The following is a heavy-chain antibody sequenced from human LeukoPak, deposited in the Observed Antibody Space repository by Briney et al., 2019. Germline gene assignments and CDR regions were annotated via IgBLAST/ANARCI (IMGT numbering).Heavy chain of an antibody. CDR2: INHNGAST. Sequence: GGSLRLSCAASGFTFTTSAMSWVRHTPGKGLQWVSAINHNGASTYYADSVRGRFTISRDNSRNTLYLQLNSLRVEDTAVYYCVKRAYCGGDCYPDYWGQGTLVTVSS. J-gene: IGHJ4*02. CDR1: GFTFTTSA. D-gene: IGHD2-21*02. CDR3: VKRAYCGGDCYPDY. V-gene: IGHV3-23*01.